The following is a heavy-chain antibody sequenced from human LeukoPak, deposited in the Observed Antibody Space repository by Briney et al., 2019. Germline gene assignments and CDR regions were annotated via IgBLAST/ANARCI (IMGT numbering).Heavy chain of an antibody. Sequence: GGSLRLSCAASGFTFRSYSMNWVRQAPGKGLEWVANIKQDGSEKYYVDSVKGRFTISRDNAKNSLYLQMNSLRAEDTAVYYCARDYGGLFDIWGQGTMVTVTS. CDR1: GFTFRSYS. V-gene: IGHV3-7*01. CDR3: ARDYGGLFDI. CDR2: IKQDGSEK. J-gene: IGHJ3*02. D-gene: IGHD4-23*01.